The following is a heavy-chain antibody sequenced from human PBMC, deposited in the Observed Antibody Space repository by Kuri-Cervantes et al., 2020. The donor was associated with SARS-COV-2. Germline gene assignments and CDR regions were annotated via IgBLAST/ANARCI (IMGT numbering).Heavy chain of an antibody. D-gene: IGHD5-18*01. CDR1: GFTFSSYG. J-gene: IGHJ4*02. Sequence: GESLKISCAASGFTFSSYGMHWVRQAPGKGLEWVAVIWYDGSNKYYADSVKGRFTISRDNSKNTLYLQMNSLRAEDTAVYYCARDLTPDGPDSYGYNLLDYWGQGVLVTVSS. CDR3: ARDLTPDGPDSYGYNLLDY. CDR2: IWYDGSNK. V-gene: IGHV3-33*01.